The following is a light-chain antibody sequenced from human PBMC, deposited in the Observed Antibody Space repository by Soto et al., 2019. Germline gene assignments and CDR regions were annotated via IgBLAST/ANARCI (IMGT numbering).Light chain of an antibody. CDR2: RAS. CDR3: QQYNNWPPYT. Sequence: EIVMTQSPATLSVSPGERATLSCRASQSIGSDLVWYQQKPGQAPRLIIYRASTRATGIPARFSGSGSGTEFTLTITSLQSEDFAVYYCQQYNNWPPYTFGQGTKVDIK. J-gene: IGKJ2*01. CDR1: QSIGSD. V-gene: IGKV3-15*01.